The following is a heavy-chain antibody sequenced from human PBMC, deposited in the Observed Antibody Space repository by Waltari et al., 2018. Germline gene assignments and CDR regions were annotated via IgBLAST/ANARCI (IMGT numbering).Heavy chain of an antibody. CDR3: ARTNRASPFDI. J-gene: IGHJ3*02. CDR1: GFTFSSYS. CDR2: ISSSSSTI. V-gene: IGHV3-48*01. Sequence: EVQLVESGGGLVQPGGSLRLSCAASGFTFSSYSMNCVRQAPGKGLEWVSYISSSSSTIYYADSVKGRFTISRDNAKNSLYLQMNSLRAEDTAVYYCARTNRASPFDIWGQGTMVTVSS.